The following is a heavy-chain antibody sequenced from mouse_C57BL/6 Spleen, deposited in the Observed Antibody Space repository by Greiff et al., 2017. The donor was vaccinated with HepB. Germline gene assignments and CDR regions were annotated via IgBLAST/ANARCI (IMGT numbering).Heavy chain of an antibody. J-gene: IGHJ2*01. CDR1: GYTFTDYN. Sequence: VQLQQSGPELVKPGASVKIPCKASGYTFTDYNMDWVKQSHGKSLEWIGDINPNNGGTIYNQKFKGKATFTVDKSASTAYMELRSLTSEATAVYYGARGRQLRYYFDYGGKGTTLADSA. CDR3: ARGRQLRYYFDY. D-gene: IGHD3-2*01. V-gene: IGHV1-18*01. CDR2: INPNNGGT.